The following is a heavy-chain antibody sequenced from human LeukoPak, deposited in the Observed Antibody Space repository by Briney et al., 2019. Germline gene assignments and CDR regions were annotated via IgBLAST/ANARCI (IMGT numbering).Heavy chain of an antibody. CDR2: IYYSGST. CDR1: GGSISSSSYY. V-gene: IGHV4-39*01. Sequence: SETLSLTCTVSGGSISSSSYYWGWIRQPPGKGLEWIGSIYYSGSTYYNPSLKSRVAISVDTSKNQFSLKLSSVTAADTAVYYCARHVGHIVVVIAPNFDYWGQGTLVTVSS. CDR3: ARHVGHIVVVIAPNFDY. D-gene: IGHD2-21*01. J-gene: IGHJ4*02.